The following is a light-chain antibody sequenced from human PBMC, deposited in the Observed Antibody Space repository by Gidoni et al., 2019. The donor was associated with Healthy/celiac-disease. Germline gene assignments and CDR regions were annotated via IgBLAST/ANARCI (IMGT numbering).Light chain of an antibody. CDR2: SNN. V-gene: IGLV1-44*01. J-gene: IGLJ3*02. Sequence: QSVLTQPPSASGTPGQSVTISCSGSSSNIGSNTVNWYQQLPGTAPKLLIYSNNQRPSGVPDRFSGSKSGTSASLAIRGLQSEDEADYYCAAWDDSLNGRVFGGGTKLTVL. CDR3: AAWDDSLNGRV. CDR1: SSNIGSNT.